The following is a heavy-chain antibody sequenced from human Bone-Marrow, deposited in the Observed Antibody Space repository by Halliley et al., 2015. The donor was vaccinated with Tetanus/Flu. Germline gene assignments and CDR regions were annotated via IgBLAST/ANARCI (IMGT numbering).Heavy chain of an antibody. CDR2: IVGSGFDT. V-gene: IGHV3-23*01. J-gene: IGHJ4*02. CDR3: AKSDDVVVITTRPFDY. CDR1: GFTFSSYA. D-gene: IGHD3-22*01. Sequence: PLRLSCVASGFTFSSYAMSWVRQAPGKGLEWVSGIVGSGFDTYYADSVKGRFTIPRDNSKNTLFLQMSSLSSGDTAVYYCAKSDDVVVITTRPFDYWGQGTLVTVSA.